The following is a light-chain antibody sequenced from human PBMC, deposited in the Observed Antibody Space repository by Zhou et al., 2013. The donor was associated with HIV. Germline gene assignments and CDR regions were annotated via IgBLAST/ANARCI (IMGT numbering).Light chain of an antibody. CDR3: QQYNSPIT. Sequence: DIQMTQSPSTLSASIGDRVNITCRASQSVGSWLAWFQHKPGKAPRLLIQKASTLESGVPSRFSGSGSGTEFTLTISSLQPDDFATYYCQQYNSPITFGPGTKVDIK. CDR1: QSVGSW. V-gene: IGKV1-5*03. CDR2: KAS. J-gene: IGKJ3*01.